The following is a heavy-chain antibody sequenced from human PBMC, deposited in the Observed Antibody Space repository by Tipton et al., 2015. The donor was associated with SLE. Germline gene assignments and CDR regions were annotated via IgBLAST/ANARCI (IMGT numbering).Heavy chain of an antibody. V-gene: IGHV1-2*06. Sequence: QLVQSGAEVKKPGASVKVSCKASGYTFTGYYMHWVRQAPGQGLEWMGRINPNSGGTNYAKKFQGRVTMTRDTSISTAYMELSRLRSDDTAVYYCARDPLSCSSPPFDYWGQGTLVTVSS. D-gene: IGHD6-6*01. CDR1: GYTFTGYY. CDR2: INPNSGGT. CDR3: ARDPLSCSSPPFDY. J-gene: IGHJ4*02.